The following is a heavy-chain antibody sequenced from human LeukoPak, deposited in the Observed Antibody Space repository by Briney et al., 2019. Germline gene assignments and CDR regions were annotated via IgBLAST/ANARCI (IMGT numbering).Heavy chain of an antibody. Sequence: PSETLSLTCNVSGGSVSSSFYSWGWIRQPPGKGLEWIGSMYYSGSAHYNLSLKSRVTVSVDTSKNQFSLKLSSVTAADTAIYFCASATTYSIDDWGQGTLVTVSS. V-gene: IGHV4-39*01. D-gene: IGHD5-12*01. CDR3: ASATTYSIDD. J-gene: IGHJ4*01. CDR1: GGSVSSSFYS. CDR2: MYYSGSA.